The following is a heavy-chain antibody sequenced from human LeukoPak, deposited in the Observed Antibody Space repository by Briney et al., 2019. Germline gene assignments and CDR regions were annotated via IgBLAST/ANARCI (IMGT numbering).Heavy chain of an antibody. J-gene: IGHJ4*02. CDR1: GFTFSSYA. Sequence: GGSLRLSCAASGFTFSSYAIHWVRQAPGKGLEWVAVKSYDGSNKYYADSVKGRFTISRDNSKNTLYLQMNSLRAEDTAVYYCARDFDYWGQGTLVTVSS. CDR2: KSYDGSNK. V-gene: IGHV3-30-3*01. CDR3: ARDFDY.